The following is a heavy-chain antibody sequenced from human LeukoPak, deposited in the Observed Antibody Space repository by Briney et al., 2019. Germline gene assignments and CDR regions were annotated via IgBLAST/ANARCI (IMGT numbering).Heavy chain of an antibody. CDR3: AKDRGIISDY. V-gene: IGHV3-23*01. D-gene: IGHD3-10*01. Sequence: GGSLRLSCAASGFTFSNYAMRWVRQAPGKGLEWVSGISGSGDSTYYADSVKGRFTISRDNSKNTLYLQMNSLRVEDTAVYYCAKDRGIISDYWGQGTLVTVSS. J-gene: IGHJ4*02. CDR2: ISGSGDST. CDR1: GFTFSNYA.